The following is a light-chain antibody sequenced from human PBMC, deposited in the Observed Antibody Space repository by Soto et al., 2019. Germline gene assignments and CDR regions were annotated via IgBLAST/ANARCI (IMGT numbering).Light chain of an antibody. Sequence: QSVLAQPPSASGSPGQSVTISCTGSGSDIGAYNFVSWYQQHPGKAPKLMIFGVTERPSGVPDRFSGSKSGNTAPLTVSGLQADDEAVYYCYSYAGRNIWVFGGGTQLTVL. CDR3: YSYAGRNIWV. J-gene: IGLJ3*02. CDR1: GSDIGAYNF. V-gene: IGLV2-8*01. CDR2: GVT.